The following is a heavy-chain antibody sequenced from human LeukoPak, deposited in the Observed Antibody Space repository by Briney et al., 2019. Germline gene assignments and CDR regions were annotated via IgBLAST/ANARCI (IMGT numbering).Heavy chain of an antibody. CDR1: GYTFTSHD. V-gene: IGHV1-8*01. Sequence: ASVKVSCKASGYTFTSHDINWVRQATGQGLEWMGWMNPNSGYTGYEQKFQGRVTMTRDTSTSTAYMELSSLRSEDTAVYYCARGGSSYNDEHEEFDYWDQETVVTVSS. D-gene: IGHD3-22*01. CDR2: MNPNSGYT. CDR3: ARGGSSYNDEHEEFDY. J-gene: IGHJ4*02.